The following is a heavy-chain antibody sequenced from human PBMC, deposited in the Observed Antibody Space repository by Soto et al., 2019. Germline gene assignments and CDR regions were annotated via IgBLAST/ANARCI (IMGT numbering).Heavy chain of an antibody. CDR3: ARGGSGGRDDY. D-gene: IGHD2-15*01. Sequence: PXETLSLTCGVANCSLTRFYWHWIRQPAGKGLEWIGRICSSGSTKYSPSLKSRVTMSLDMSKSQVSLRLTSVTAADTAVYFCARGGSGGRDDYWGRGTLVTVSS. J-gene: IGHJ4*02. V-gene: IGHV4-4*07. CDR1: NCSLTRFY. CDR2: ICSSGST.